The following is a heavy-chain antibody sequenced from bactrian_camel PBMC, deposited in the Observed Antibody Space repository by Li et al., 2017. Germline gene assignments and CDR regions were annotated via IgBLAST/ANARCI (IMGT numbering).Heavy chain of an antibody. CDR1: GYTYSSNC. V-gene: IGHV3S26*01. Sequence: HVQLVESGGGSVQPGGSLRPSCAASGYTYSSNCISWFRQTPGKEREGVASVGGDDSARYLDSVQGRFTISKDNAKNTVYLQMNSLKPEDTAMYYCAADARWPLCVLDSTKYRYWGQGTQVTVS. D-gene: IGHD1*01. CDR3: AADARWPLCVLDSTKYRY. J-gene: IGHJ4*01. CDR2: VGGDDSA.